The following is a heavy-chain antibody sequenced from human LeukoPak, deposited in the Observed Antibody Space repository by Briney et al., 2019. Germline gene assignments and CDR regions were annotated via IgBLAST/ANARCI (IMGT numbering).Heavy chain of an antibody. CDR3: ATPLDYFDMSDSHQGGD. D-gene: IGHD3-22*01. Sequence: PGGSLRLSCAASGFTVSNTYMTWVRQAPGKGLEWVANIKHDGSEKNYVDSVKGRFTISRDNAKNSLYLQMNSLRAEDTAVYYCATPLDYFDMSDSHQGGDWGQGTLVTVSS. CDR2: IKHDGSEK. J-gene: IGHJ4*02. V-gene: IGHV3-7*03. CDR1: GFTVSNTY.